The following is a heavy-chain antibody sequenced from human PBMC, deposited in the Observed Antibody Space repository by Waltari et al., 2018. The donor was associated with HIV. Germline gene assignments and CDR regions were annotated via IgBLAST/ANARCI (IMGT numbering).Heavy chain of an antibody. CDR2: IYTSGST. CDR1: GGSISSGSYY. V-gene: IGHV4-61*02. Sequence: QVQLQESGPGLVKPSQTLSLTSPVSGGSISSGSYYWSWLRQPAGKGLEWIGGIYTSGSTNYNPSLKSRVTISVDTSKNQFSLKLSSVTAADTAVYYCAAYYYDSSGYGGYYYGMDVWGQGTTVTVSS. D-gene: IGHD3-22*01. J-gene: IGHJ6*02. CDR3: AAYYYDSSGYGGYYYGMDV.